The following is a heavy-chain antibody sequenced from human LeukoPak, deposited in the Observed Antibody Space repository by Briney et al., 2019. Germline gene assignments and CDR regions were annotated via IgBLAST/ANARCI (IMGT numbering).Heavy chain of an antibody. Sequence: SVKVSCKASGGTFSSYAISWVRQAPGQGLEWMGGIIPIFGTANYAQKFQGRVTITADKSTSTAYMELSSLRSEDTAVYYCARVGDYYGSGSYYFPPDYWGQGTLVTVSS. V-gene: IGHV1-69*06. J-gene: IGHJ4*02. CDR3: ARVGDYYGSGSYYFPPDY. CDR1: GGTFSSYA. CDR2: IIPIFGTA. D-gene: IGHD3-10*01.